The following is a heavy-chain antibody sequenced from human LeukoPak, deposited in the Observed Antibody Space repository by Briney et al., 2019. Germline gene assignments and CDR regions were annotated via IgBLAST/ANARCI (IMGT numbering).Heavy chain of an antibody. D-gene: IGHD1-14*01. J-gene: IGHJ6*02. CDR1: GFSFSSYA. V-gene: IGHV3-48*01. CDR2: IGSSGGTI. CDR3: AKGHHHMDV. Sequence: GGSLRLSCAASGFSFSSYAMNWVRQAPGKGLGWVAYIGSSGGTIYYADSVKGRFTISRDNAKNSLYLQMNSLRADDTAVYYCAKGHHHMDVGGQGTTVTVSS.